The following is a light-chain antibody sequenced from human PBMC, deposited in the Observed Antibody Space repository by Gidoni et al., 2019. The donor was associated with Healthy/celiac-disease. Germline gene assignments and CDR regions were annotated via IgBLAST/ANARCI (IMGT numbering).Light chain of an antibody. V-gene: IGLV1-44*01. CDR1: SSNLGSNT. CDR2: SNN. J-gene: IGLJ3*02. Sequence: QSVLTPPPSASGTPGKRVTISCSGRSSNLGSNTVTWYQHLPGTAPKPLLYSNNQRPSGVPDRFSGSKSGTSASLAISGLQSEDEADYYCAAWDDSPNGRVFGGGTKLTVL. CDR3: AAWDDSPNGRV.